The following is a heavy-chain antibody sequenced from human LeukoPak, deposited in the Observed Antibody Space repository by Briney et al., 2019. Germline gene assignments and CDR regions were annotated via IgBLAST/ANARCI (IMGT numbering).Heavy chain of an antibody. J-gene: IGHJ4*02. D-gene: IGHD3-3*01. CDR3: ARVRGNDFWSGYYTFHFDY. CDR2: INPNSGGT. V-gene: IGHV1-2*02. CDR1: GYTFTSYY. Sequence: ASVKVSCKASGYTFTSYYMHWVRQAPGQGLEWMGWINPNSGGTNYAQKFQGRVTMTRDTSISTAYMELSRLRSDDTAVYYCARVRGNDFWSGYYTFHFDYWGQGTLVTVSS.